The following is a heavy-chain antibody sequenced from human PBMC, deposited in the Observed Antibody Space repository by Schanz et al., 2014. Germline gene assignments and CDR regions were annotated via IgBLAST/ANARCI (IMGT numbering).Heavy chain of an antibody. D-gene: IGHD2-21*01. Sequence: VQLVESGGGVVQPGRSLRLSCVASGFTFSSYAMGWVRQARGKGLEWVSAMNESHSTIYYADSVTGRFTISRDNAKNTLYLQMNTLRAEDTAVYYCASGPHIVVAFDYWGQGTLVTVSS. CDR2: MNESHSTI. J-gene: IGHJ4*02. V-gene: IGHV3-23*04. CDR3: ASGPHIVVAFDY. CDR1: GFTFSSYA.